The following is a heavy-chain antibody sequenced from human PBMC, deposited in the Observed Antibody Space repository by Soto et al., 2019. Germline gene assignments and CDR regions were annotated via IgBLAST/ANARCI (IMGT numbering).Heavy chain of an antibody. CDR2: MNPNSGNT. CDR1: GYTFTSYD. V-gene: IGHV1-8*01. J-gene: IGHJ6*03. D-gene: IGHD3-3*01. CDR3: ARVQNVYDFWSGYYYYYMDV. Sequence: ASVKVSCKASGYTFTSYDINWARQATGQGLEWMGWMNPNSGNTGYAQKFQGRVTMTRNTSISTAYMELSSLRSEDTAVYYCARVQNVYDFWSGYYYYYMDVWGKGTTVTVSS.